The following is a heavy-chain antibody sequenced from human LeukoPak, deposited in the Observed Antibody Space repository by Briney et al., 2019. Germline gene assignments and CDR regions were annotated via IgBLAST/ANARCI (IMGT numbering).Heavy chain of an antibody. Sequence: PSETLTLTCTVSDGSISSSSYYWGWIRQPPGKGLEWIGSIYYSGSTYYNPSLKSRVTISVDTSKNQFSLKLSSVTAADTAVYYCARLPFRVLPTGFDIWGQGTMVTVSS. CDR1: DGSISSSSYY. V-gene: IGHV4-39*01. D-gene: IGHD3-3*02. CDR2: IYYSGST. CDR3: ARLPFRVLPTGFDI. J-gene: IGHJ3*02.